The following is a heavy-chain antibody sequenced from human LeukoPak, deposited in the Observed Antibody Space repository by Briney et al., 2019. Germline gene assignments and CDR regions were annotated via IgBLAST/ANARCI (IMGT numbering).Heavy chain of an antibody. D-gene: IGHD3-22*01. CDR1: GFTFSSYG. Sequence: GGSLRLSCAASGFTFSSYGMHWVRQAPGKGLEWVAVIWYDGSNKYYADSVKGRFTISRDNSKNTLYLQMNSLRAEDTAMYYCVTMIESFDYWGQGTLVTVSS. CDR2: IWYDGSNK. CDR3: VTMIESFDY. V-gene: IGHV3-33*01. J-gene: IGHJ4*02.